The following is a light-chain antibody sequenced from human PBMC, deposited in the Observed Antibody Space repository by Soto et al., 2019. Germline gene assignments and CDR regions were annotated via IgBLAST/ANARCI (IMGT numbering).Light chain of an antibody. V-gene: IGKV1-39*01. CDR1: QIINTY. CDR3: QQSYGTTMYT. CDR2: AAS. J-gene: IGKJ2*01. Sequence: DIQMTQSPSSLSASVGDRVTTTCRASQIINTYLNWYQQKPGKAPKLLIYAASNLQSGVPSRFSGSGSGTDFTLTISSLQAEDIATYYCQQSYGTTMYTFGQGTKLEIK.